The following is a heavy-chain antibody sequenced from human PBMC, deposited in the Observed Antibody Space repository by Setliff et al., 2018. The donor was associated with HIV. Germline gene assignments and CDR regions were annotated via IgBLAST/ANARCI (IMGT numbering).Heavy chain of an antibody. CDR1: GESFSGFH. CDR3: ARGAFIGYGWSYFGMDV. Sequence: KPSETLSLTCAVYGESFSGFHWNWIRQPPGKGLEWIGEINPSGSTNYNPSLKSRVTISVDKAKNQFSLKLSSVTAADTAVYYCARGAFIGYGWSYFGMDVWGQGTTVTVSS. D-gene: IGHD3-22*01. CDR2: INPSGST. V-gene: IGHV4-34*01. J-gene: IGHJ6*02.